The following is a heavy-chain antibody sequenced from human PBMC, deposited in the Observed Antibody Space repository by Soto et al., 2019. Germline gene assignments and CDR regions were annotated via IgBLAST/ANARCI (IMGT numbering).Heavy chain of an antibody. CDR3: ARDPAP. Sequence: KTSETLSLTCTVSGGSITRGGYYWSWIRQHPGKGLEWIGYIYNSGTTYYNPSLKSRVTISVDTSKNQFSLKLTSVTAADTAVYYCARDPAPWGQGTLVTVSS. V-gene: IGHV4-31*03. CDR2: IYNSGTT. CDR1: GGSITRGGYY. J-gene: IGHJ5*02.